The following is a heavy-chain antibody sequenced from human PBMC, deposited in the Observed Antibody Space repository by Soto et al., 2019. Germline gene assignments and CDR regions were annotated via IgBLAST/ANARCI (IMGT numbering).Heavy chain of an antibody. CDR2: VYWTGST. D-gene: IGHD2-8*01. CDR1: GDSITTKGDY. CDR3: ARSHYTYGLLIDY. V-gene: IGHV4-39*01. J-gene: IGHJ4*02. Sequence: SETLSLTCSVSGDSITTKGDYFSCMRQPPGKGLQWIGNVYWTGSTFSHPSLTSRVFISVDTSKNEFSLRLTSVTAADTAVYYCARSHYTYGLLIDYWGPGTLVTVSS.